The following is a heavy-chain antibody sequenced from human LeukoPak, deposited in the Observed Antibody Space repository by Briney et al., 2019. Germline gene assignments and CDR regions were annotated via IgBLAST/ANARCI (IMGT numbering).Heavy chain of an antibody. CDR1: GFTFSTYA. V-gene: IGHV3-23*01. Sequence: GGSLRLSCAASGFTFSTYAMSWVRQAPGKGLEWVATISGSGGSTFYADSVKGRFIVSRDNSKNTLYLEMKSLRAEDTAIYYCAKESGGRVVIILRHLKYYFDYWGQGTLVTVSS. D-gene: IGHD3-22*01. CDR3: AKESGGRVVIILRHLKYYFDY. J-gene: IGHJ4*02. CDR2: ISGSGGST.